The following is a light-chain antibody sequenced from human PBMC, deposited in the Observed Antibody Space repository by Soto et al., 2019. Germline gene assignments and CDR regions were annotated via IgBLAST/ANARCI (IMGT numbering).Light chain of an antibody. Sequence: QSALTQPRSVSGSPGQSVTISCTGTSSDIGGYNFLSWYQQHSGKAPKLMIYDVTKRPSGVSDRFSGSKSGNTASLTISGLQVEDEADYYCCSYAGKSSYVVFGGGTKLTVL. CDR1: SSDIGGYNF. CDR2: DVT. CDR3: CSYAGKSSYVV. J-gene: IGLJ2*01. V-gene: IGLV2-11*01.